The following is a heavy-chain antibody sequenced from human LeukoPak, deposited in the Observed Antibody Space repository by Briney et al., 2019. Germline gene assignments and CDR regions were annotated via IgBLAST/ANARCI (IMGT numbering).Heavy chain of an antibody. V-gene: IGHV4-59*08. CDR2: IYYSGST. D-gene: IGHD4-17*01. CDR1: GGSISSYY. J-gene: IGHJ6*03. Sequence: PSETLSLTCTVSGGSISSYYWSWIRQPPGKGLEWIGYIYYSGSTNYNPSLKSRVTISVDTSKNQFSLKLSSVTAADTAVYYCARVHGDYYYYYMDVWGKGTTVTVSS. CDR3: ARVHGDYYYYYMDV.